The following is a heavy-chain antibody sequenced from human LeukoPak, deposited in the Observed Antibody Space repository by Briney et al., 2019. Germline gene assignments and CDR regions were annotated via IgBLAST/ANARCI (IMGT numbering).Heavy chain of an antibody. Sequence: GGSLRLSCAASGFTFSSYWMSWVRQAPGKGLEWVANIKQDGSEKYYVDSVKGRFTISRDNAKNPLYLQMNSLRAEDTAVYYCARELDYDILTGYSYYFDYWGQGTLVTVSS. CDR2: IKQDGSEK. CDR1: GFTFSSYW. CDR3: ARELDYDILTGYSYYFDY. D-gene: IGHD3-9*01. J-gene: IGHJ4*02. V-gene: IGHV3-7*01.